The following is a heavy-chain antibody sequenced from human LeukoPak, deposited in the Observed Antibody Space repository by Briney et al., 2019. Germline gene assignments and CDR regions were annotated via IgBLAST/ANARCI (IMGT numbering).Heavy chain of an antibody. J-gene: IGHJ4*02. CDR2: MNPDSGNT. V-gene: IGHV1-8*01. CDR3: ARRIAAAGVGTVY. CDR1: GHTFTSYD. Sequence: GASVKVSCKASGHTFTSYDINWVRQATGQGLEWMGWMNPDSGNTGYAQKSQGRVTMTRNPSISTAYMELSSLTSEDTAVYYCARRIAAAGVGTVYWGQGTLVTVSS. D-gene: IGHD6-13*01.